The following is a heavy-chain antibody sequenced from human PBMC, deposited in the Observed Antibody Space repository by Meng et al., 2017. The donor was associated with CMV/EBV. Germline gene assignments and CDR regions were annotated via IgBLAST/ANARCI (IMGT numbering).Heavy chain of an antibody. CDR1: ELTVNSKY. D-gene: IGHD6-19*01. J-gene: IGHJ4*02. CDR3: STIEVYSSGWTPFRY. Sequence: GDSGRCLCQPGESLSLFLAASELTVNSKYTSWIRQTQGKGLEWLSVIYSDGSTYYAESVKGRFIISRDNSRNTVYLQMNSLRVEDTGVYYCSTIEVYSSGWTPFRYWGQGTLVTVSS. CDR2: IYSDGST. V-gene: IGHV3-66*01.